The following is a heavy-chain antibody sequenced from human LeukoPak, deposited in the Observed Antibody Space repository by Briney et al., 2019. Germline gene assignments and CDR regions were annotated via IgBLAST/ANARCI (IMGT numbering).Heavy chain of an antibody. CDR1: GGSISSYY. V-gene: IGHV4-59*01. J-gene: IGHJ6*02. CDR2: ICYSGST. D-gene: IGHD3-22*01. CDR3: ARDTRNDSSGYYYYYYGMDV. Sequence: PSETLSLTCTVSGGSISSYYWSWIRQPPGKGLEWIGYICYSGSTNYNPSLKSRVTISVDTSKNQFSLKLSSVTAADTAVYYCARDTRNDSSGYYYYYYGMDVWGQGTTVTVS.